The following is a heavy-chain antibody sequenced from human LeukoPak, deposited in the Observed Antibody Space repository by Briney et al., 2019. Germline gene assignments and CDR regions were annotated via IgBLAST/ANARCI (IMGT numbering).Heavy chain of an antibody. J-gene: IGHJ5*02. CDR1: GYTFTSYA. CDR2: INPNSGGT. CDR3: ARGGVGSTHWFDP. V-gene: IGHV1-2*02. D-gene: IGHD1-26*01. Sequence: ASVKVSFKASGYTFTSYAIHWVRQAPGQGLEWMGWINPNSGGTNYAQRFQGRVTMTRDTSISTAYMELSRLTSDDTAIYYCARGGVGSTHWFDPWGQGTRVTVSS.